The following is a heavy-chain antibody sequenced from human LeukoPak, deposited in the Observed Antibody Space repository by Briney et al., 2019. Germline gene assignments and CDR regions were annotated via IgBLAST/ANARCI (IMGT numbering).Heavy chain of an antibody. J-gene: IGHJ4*02. CDR2: IYYSVST. D-gene: IGHD2-2*01. V-gene: IGHV4-39*07. CDR1: GASISSTNYY. Sequence: SETLSLTCTVSGASISSTNYYWGWIRQTPGKGLEWIGTIYYSVSTYYNPSLKSRLSISVDTSKNQFSLKLRSVTAADTAVYYCATLGYCSSTSCYPLWGQGTLVTVSS. CDR3: ATLGYCSSTSCYPL.